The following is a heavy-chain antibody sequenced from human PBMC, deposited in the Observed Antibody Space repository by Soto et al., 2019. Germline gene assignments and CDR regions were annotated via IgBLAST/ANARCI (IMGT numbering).Heavy chain of an antibody. CDR3: TRSPDIVVVVAATLLPRRGFDY. CDR2: IRSKAYGGTT. D-gene: IGHD2-15*01. Sequence: GGSLRLSCTASGFTFGDYAMSWFRQAPGKGLEWVGFIRSKAYGGTTEYAASVKGRFTISRDDSKSIAYLQMNSLKTEDTAVYYCTRSPDIVVVVAATLLPRRGFDYWGQGTLVTVSS. J-gene: IGHJ4*02. CDR1: GFTFGDYA. V-gene: IGHV3-49*03.